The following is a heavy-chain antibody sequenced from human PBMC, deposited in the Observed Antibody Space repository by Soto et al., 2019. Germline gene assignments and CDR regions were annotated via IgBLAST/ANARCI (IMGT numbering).Heavy chain of an antibody. J-gene: IGHJ6*02. V-gene: IGHV4-34*01. CDR1: GGSFSGYY. CDR2: INHSGST. Sequence: KPSETLSLTCAVYGGSFSGYYWSWIRQPPGKGLEWIGEINHSGSTNYNPSLKSRVTISVDTSKNQFSLKLSSVTAADTAVYYCARARIAAAGSYYYYYYGMDVWGQGTTVTVSS. D-gene: IGHD6-13*01. CDR3: ARARIAAAGSYYYYYYGMDV.